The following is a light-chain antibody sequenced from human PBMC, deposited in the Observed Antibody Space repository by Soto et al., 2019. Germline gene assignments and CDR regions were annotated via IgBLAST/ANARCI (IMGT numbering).Light chain of an antibody. CDR3: QQYNSYSPGT. J-gene: IGKJ1*01. V-gene: IGKV1-5*01. Sequence: DIHMTLSPSSLSVSMGDRVTITCRASQSISSYLNWYQQKPGKAPKLLIYAASSLQSGVPSRFSGSGSGTEFTLTISSLQPDDFATYYCQQYNSYSPGTFGQGTKVDIK. CDR2: AAS. CDR1: QSISSY.